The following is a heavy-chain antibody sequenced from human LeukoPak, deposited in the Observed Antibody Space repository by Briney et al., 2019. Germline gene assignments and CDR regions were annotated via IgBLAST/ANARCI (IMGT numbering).Heavy chain of an antibody. Sequence: SETLSLTCTVSGGSISSGSCYWSWIRQPAGKGLEWIGRIYTSGSTNYNPSLKSRVTISVDTSKNQFSLKLSSVTAADTAVYYCARVGTPYYYYYMDVWGKGTTVTVSS. CDR2: IYTSGST. D-gene: IGHD6-13*01. CDR3: ARVGTPYYYYYMDV. J-gene: IGHJ6*03. V-gene: IGHV4-61*02. CDR1: GGSISSGSCY.